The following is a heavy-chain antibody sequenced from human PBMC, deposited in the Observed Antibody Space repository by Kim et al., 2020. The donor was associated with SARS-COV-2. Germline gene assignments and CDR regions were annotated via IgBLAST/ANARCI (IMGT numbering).Heavy chain of an antibody. Sequence: AESVKCRLTIPRDNAKNSLYLQMNSLGAEETAVYYCAGGCSSGYYGPFCYWGQGTLVTVSS. J-gene: IGHJ4*02. D-gene: IGHD3-22*01. V-gene: IGHV3-11*06. CDR3: AGGCSSGYYGPFCY.